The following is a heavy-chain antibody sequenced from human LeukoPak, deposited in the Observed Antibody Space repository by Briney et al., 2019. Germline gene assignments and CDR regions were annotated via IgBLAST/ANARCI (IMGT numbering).Heavy chain of an antibody. D-gene: IGHD6-19*01. CDR3: ARSDAVADYNWFNP. V-gene: IGHV4-4*07. CDR2: IYTSGST. J-gene: IGHJ5*02. Sequence: SETLSLTCTVSGGSISSYYWSWIRQPAGKGLEWIGRIYTSGSTNYNPSLKSRVSMSVDTSKNQFSLKLSSVTAADTAVYYCARSDAVADYNWFNPWGQGTLVTVSP. CDR1: GGSISSYY.